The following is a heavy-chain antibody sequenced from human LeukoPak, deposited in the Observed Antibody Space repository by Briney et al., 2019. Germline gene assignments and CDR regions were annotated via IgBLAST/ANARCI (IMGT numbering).Heavy chain of an antibody. J-gene: IGHJ5*02. Sequence: SETLSLTCTVSGGSISSGGYYWSWIRQHPGKGLEWIGYIYYSGSTYYNPSLKSRVTISVDTSKNQFSLKLSSVTAADTAVYCCAREITNYPSWFDPWGQGTLVTVSS. CDR3: AREITNYPSWFDP. CDR2: IYYSGST. CDR1: GGSISSGGYY. D-gene: IGHD5-24*01. V-gene: IGHV4-31*03.